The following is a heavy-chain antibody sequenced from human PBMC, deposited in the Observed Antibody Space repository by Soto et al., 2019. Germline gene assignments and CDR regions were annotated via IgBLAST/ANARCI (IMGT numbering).Heavy chain of an antibody. D-gene: IGHD2-2*01. CDR2: IDPRDSYT. J-gene: IGHJ5*02. V-gene: IGHV5-10-1*01. CDR3: ARLYCSSSTCDSWFDP. Sequence: GESLTISCTSFGHTFTPFWISWVRQMPGRGLEWMGRIDPRDSYTKYSPSFEGHVTISADKSTRTAYLQWGSLKASDTAMYYCARLYCSSSTCDSWFDPWGQGTLVTVSS. CDR1: GHTFTPFW.